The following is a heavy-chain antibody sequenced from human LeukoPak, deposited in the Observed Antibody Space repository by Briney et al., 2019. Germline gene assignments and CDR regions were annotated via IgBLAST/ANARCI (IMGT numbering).Heavy chain of an antibody. CDR2: ISSSSSYI. CDR3: ASLVPAAITLFDY. CDR1: GFTFSSYS. Sequence: PGGSLRLSCAASGFTFSSYSMNWVRQAPGKGLEWVSSISSSSSYIYYADSVKGRFTISRDNAKNSLYLQMNSLRAEDTAVYYCASLVPAAITLFDYWGQGTLVTVSS. J-gene: IGHJ4*02. D-gene: IGHD2-2*01. V-gene: IGHV3-21*01.